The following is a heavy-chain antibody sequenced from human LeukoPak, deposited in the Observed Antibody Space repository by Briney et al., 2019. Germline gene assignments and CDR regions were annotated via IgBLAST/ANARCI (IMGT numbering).Heavy chain of an antibody. CDR2: INHSGST. V-gene: IGHV4-34*01. CDR3: ARVVSGAFDI. J-gene: IGHJ3*02. D-gene: IGHD6-6*01. Sequence: PSETLSLTCAVYGGSFSGYYWSWIRQPPGKGLEWIGEINHSGSTNYNPSLKSRVTISVDTSKNQFSLKLSSVTAADTAVYYCARVVSGAFDIWGQGTMVTVSS. CDR1: GGSFSGYY.